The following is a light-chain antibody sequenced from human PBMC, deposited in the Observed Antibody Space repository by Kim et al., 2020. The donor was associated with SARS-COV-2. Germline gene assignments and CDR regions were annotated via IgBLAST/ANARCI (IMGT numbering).Light chain of an antibody. CDR2: AAS. CDR1: QSVYSN. CDR3: QHYNNWPPLT. Sequence: EIVMTQSPATLSVSPGERATLSCRATQSVYSNLAWYQQKPGQAPRLLIYAASTRASGIPGRFSGSGSGTEFTLTISSLQSEDFAVYYCQHYNNWPPLTFGGGTTVDI. J-gene: IGKJ4*01. V-gene: IGKV3-15*01.